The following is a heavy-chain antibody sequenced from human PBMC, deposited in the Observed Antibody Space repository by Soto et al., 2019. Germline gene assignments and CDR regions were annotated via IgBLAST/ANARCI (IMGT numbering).Heavy chain of an antibody. Sequence: GGSLRLSCAASGFTFSSYAMHWVRQAPGKGLEWVAVISYDGSNKYYADSVKGRFTISRDNSKNTLYLQMNSLRAEDTAVYYCARDPAYYDILTGYYSKGLNYWGQGTLVTVS. D-gene: IGHD3-9*01. V-gene: IGHV3-30-3*01. CDR3: ARDPAYYDILTGYYSKGLNY. CDR1: GFTFSSYA. CDR2: ISYDGSNK. J-gene: IGHJ4*02.